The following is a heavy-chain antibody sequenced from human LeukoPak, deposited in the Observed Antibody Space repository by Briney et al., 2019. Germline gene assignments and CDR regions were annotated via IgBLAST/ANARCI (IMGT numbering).Heavy chain of an antibody. CDR3: AKRRKTTLWFDP. Sequence: PGGSLRLSCAASGFTFSNYAMTWVRQAPGKRMEWVSSITSGGRGTYYADSVQGRFTISRDNSKNTLYLQMNSLRAEDTAVYYCAKRRKTTLWFDPWGQGTLVTVSS. V-gene: IGHV3-23*01. J-gene: IGHJ5*02. CDR2: ITSGGRGT. CDR1: GFTFSNYA. D-gene: IGHD4-17*01.